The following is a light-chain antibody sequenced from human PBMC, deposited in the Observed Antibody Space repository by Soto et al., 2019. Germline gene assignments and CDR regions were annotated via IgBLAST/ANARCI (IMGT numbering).Light chain of an antibody. Sequence: ETVLTQSPATLSLSPGERATLSCWASQSVSSHLAWYQQKPGQAPRLLIYDTSNRATGVPARFSGCGSGTDFTLTISSLEPEDFAVYYCQQRNNWPPLYTFGQGTKLEIK. V-gene: IGKV3-11*01. CDR2: DTS. CDR3: QQRNNWPPLYT. J-gene: IGKJ2*01. CDR1: QSVSSH.